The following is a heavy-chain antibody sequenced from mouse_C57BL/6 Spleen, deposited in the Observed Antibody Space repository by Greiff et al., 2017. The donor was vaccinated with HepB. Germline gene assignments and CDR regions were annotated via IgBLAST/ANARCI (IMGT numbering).Heavy chain of an antibody. CDR3: ARWVFITTVVATGDAMDY. CDR2: IYPGDGDT. Sequence: QVQLQQSGPELVKPGASVKISCKASGYAFSSSWMNWVKQRPGKGLEWIGRIYPGDGDTNYNGKFKGKATLTADKSSSTAYMQLSSLTSEDSAVYFCARWVFITTVVATGDAMDYWGQGTSVTVSS. J-gene: IGHJ4*01. CDR1: GYAFSSSW. V-gene: IGHV1-82*01. D-gene: IGHD1-1*01.